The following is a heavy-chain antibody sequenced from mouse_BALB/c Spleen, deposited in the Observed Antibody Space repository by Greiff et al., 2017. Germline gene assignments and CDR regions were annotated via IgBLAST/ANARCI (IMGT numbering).Heavy chain of an antibody. Sequence: VQLQQSGPELVKPGASVRISCKASGYTFTSYYIHWVKQRPGQGLEWIGWIYPGNVNTKYNEKFKGKATLTADKSSSTAYMQLSSLTSEDSAVYFCAQGDGYYGKMAYWGQGTLVTVSA. D-gene: IGHD2-3*01. V-gene: IGHV1S56*01. CDR3: AQGDGYYGKMAY. CDR2: IYPGNVNT. J-gene: IGHJ3*01. CDR1: GYTFTSYY.